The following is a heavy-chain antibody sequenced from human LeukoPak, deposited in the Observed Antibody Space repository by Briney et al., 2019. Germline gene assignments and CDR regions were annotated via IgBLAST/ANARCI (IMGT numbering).Heavy chain of an antibody. CDR1: GGSISSGDYY. CDR3: ASAYGDPGHLDY. J-gene: IGHJ4*02. D-gene: IGHD4-17*01. V-gene: IGHV4-30-4*01. Sequence: PSGTLSLTCTVSGGSISSGDYYWSWIRQPPGKGLEWIGYIYYSGSTYSNPSLKSRVTISVDTSKNQFSLKLSSVTATDTAVYYCASAYGDPGHLDYWGQGTLVTVSS. CDR2: IYYSGST.